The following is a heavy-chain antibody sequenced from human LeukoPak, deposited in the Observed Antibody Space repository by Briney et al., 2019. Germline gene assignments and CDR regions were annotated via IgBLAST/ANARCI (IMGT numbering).Heavy chain of an antibody. CDR2: ISWHSNNI. J-gene: IGHJ3*02. D-gene: IGHD3-3*01. Sequence: GRSLRLSCAASGFTFEDYGMHWVRHVPGKGLEWVSSISWHSNNIAYADSVKGRFNISRDNAKNSLSLQMNSLRPEDTALYYCAKGRGLRFYDWLLKKDAFDIWGQGTRVTVSP. V-gene: IGHV3-9*01. CDR3: AKGRGLRFYDWLLKKDAFDI. CDR1: GFTFEDYG.